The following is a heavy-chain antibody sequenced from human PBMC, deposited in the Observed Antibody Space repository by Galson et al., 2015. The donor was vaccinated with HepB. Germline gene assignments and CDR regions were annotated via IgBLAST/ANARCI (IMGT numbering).Heavy chain of an antibody. CDR1: GGTFSSYV. Sequence: SVKVSCKASGGTFSSYVISGVRQAPGQGLEWMGGIIPTFGIANYAQKFQGRVTITADESTSTAYMELSSLRPEDTAVYYCVRDNMGRIAAAVPNWFDPWGQGTLVTVSS. V-gene: IGHV1-69*13. D-gene: IGHD6-13*01. J-gene: IGHJ5*02. CDR2: IIPTFGIA. CDR3: VRDNMGRIAAAVPNWFDP.